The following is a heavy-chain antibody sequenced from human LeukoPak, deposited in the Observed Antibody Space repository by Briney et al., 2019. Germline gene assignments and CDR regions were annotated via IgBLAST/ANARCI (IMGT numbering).Heavy chain of an antibody. Sequence: ASVKVSCKVYGYTLTELSMHWVRQAPGKGLEWMGGFDPEDGETIYAQKFQGRVTMTEDTSTDTAYMELSSLRSEDTAVYYCATSHVKQQIFLRRVAFDIWGQGTMVTVSS. V-gene: IGHV1-24*01. J-gene: IGHJ3*02. CDR1: GYTLTELS. CDR2: FDPEDGET. D-gene: IGHD3-9*01. CDR3: ATSHVKQQIFLRRVAFDI.